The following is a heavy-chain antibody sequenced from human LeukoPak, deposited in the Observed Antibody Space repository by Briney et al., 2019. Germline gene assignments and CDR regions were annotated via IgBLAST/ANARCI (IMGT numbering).Heavy chain of an antibody. CDR2: INPSGGST. Sequence: ASVKVSCKASGYTFTSYYMHWVRQAPGQGLEWMGIINPSGGSTSYAQKFQGRVTMTRDTSTSTVYMELSSLRSEDTAVYYCARVRDCSSSSCYGIIDCWGQGTLVTVSS. J-gene: IGHJ4*02. V-gene: IGHV1-46*01. D-gene: IGHD2-2*01. CDR3: ARVRDCSSSSCYGIIDC. CDR1: GYTFTSYY.